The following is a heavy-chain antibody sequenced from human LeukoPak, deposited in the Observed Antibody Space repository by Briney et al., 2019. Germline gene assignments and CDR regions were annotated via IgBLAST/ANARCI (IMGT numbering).Heavy chain of an antibody. J-gene: IGHJ4*02. CDR2: IKSKTDGGTK. CDR3: TTDGTYGSGSLAWLIDY. V-gene: IGHV3-15*01. D-gene: IGHD3-10*01. Sequence: GGSLRLSCAASGFTFSNAWMSWVRQAPGKGLEWVGRIKSKTDGGTKDYAAPVKGRFTMSRDDLKNTLYLKMNSLKTEDPAVYYCTTDGTYGSGSLAWLIDYWGQGTLVTVSS. CDR1: GFTFSNAW.